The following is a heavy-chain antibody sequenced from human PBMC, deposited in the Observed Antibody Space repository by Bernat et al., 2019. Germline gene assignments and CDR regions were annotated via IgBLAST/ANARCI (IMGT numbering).Heavy chain of an antibody. J-gene: IGHJ6*02. CDR3: TTAHSGSYVHYYYYGMDV. CDR1: GFTFSNAW. D-gene: IGHD1-26*01. Sequence: EVQLVESGGGLVKPGGSLRLSCAASGFTFSNAWMNWVRQAPGKGLEWVGRIKSKTDGGTTDYAAPVKGRFTISRDDSKNTLYLQMNSLKTEDTAVYYCTTAHSGSYVHYYYYGMDVWGQGTTVTVSS. V-gene: IGHV3-15*07. CDR2: IKSKTDGGTT.